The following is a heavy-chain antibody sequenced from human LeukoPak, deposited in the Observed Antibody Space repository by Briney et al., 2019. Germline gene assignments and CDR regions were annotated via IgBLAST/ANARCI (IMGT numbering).Heavy chain of an antibody. CDR2: INPNSGGT. Sequence: ASVKVSCKASGYTFTGYYMHWVRQAPGQGLEWMGWINPNSGGTNYAQKFQGRVTMTRDTSISTAYMELSRLRSDDTAVYYCARKYCSGGSCHRLDYWYLDLWGRGTLVTVSS. CDR3: ARKYCSGGSCHRLDYWYLDL. J-gene: IGHJ2*01. V-gene: IGHV1-2*02. CDR1: GYTFTGYY. D-gene: IGHD2-15*01.